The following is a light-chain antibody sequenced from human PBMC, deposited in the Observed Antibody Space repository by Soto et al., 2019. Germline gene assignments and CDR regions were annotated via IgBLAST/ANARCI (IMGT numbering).Light chain of an antibody. CDR1: NRDVGSYNL. Sequence: QSALTQPASVSGIPGRSITIPCTGTNRDVGSYNLVSWYQQHPGKAPKLMICEGSKRPSVVSNRFSGSKSGNTASLTISGLQAEDEADYYCCSYAGSSVFGNGTKVTVL. CDR2: EGS. CDR3: CSYAGSSV. J-gene: IGLJ1*01. V-gene: IGLV2-23*01.